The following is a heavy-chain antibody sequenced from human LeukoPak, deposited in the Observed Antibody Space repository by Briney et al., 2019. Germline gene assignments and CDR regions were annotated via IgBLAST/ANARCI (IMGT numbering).Heavy chain of an antibody. CDR1: GGSIGSFY. J-gene: IGHJ6*02. CDR3: VREQRSYDFSSAFYIAHGMDV. V-gene: IGHV4-59*01. D-gene: IGHD3-3*01. Sequence: SETLSLTCTVSGGSIGSFYWSWIRQPPGKGLEWTGYIYYTGTTNYNPSLKSRVTISIDTSKNQLSLRLSSATAADTAVYYCVREQRSYDFSSAFYIAHGMDVWGQGTPVTVSS. CDR2: IYYTGTT.